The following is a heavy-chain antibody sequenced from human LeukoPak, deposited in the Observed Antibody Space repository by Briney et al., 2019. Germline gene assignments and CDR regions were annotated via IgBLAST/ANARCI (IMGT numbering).Heavy chain of an antibody. J-gene: IGHJ5*02. V-gene: IGHV4-4*02. Sequence: PSGTLSLTCAVSGGSISSSNWWSWVRPPPGKGLEWIGEIYHSGSTNYNPSLKSRVTISVDKSKNQFSLKLSSVTAADTAVYYCARDHDYGDSRGFDPWGQGTLVTVSS. CDR2: IYHSGST. CDR1: GGSISSSNW. D-gene: IGHD4-17*01. CDR3: ARDHDYGDSRGFDP.